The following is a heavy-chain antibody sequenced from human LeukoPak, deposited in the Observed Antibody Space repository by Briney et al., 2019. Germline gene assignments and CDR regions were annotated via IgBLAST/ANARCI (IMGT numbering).Heavy chain of an antibody. Sequence: ASVRVSCKASGGTFSSYAISWVRQAPGQGLEWMGEIIPIFGTANYAQKFQGRVTITTDESTSTAYMELSSLRSEDTAVYYCARTTGDHYYYYYMDVWGKGTTVTVSS. CDR3: ARTTGDHYYYYYMDV. D-gene: IGHD7-27*01. J-gene: IGHJ6*03. CDR1: GGTFSSYA. V-gene: IGHV1-69*05. CDR2: IIPIFGTA.